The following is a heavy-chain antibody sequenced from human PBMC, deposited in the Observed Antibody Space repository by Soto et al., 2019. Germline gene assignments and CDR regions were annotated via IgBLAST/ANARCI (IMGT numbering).Heavy chain of an antibody. J-gene: IGHJ6*02. V-gene: IGHV1-2*04. Sequence: WASVKVSCKASGYTFTGYYMHWVRQAPGQGLEWMGWINLNSGGTNYAQKFQGWVTMTRDTSISTAYMELSRLRSDDTAVYYCARHRNDGWLRLRYGMDVWGQGTTVTVSS. CDR2: INLNSGGT. CDR3: ARHRNDGWLRLRYGMDV. CDR1: GYTFTGYY. D-gene: IGHD5-12*01.